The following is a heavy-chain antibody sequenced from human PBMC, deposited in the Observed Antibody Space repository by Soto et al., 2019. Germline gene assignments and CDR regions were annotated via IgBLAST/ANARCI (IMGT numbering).Heavy chain of an antibody. CDR2: MSGSGGTT. J-gene: IGHJ5*02. V-gene: IGHV3-23*01. CDR1: GFPFSSYA. CDR3: ARGTGGSRAGRPLDR. Sequence: GGSLRLSCAASGFPFSSYAMSLVRQSPGKGLEWVSIMSGSGGTTFYADSVKGRFTISRADSNNTVYLQMNSLRDEDTDLYYCARGTGGSRAGRPLDRSGQGKLVTVSS. D-gene: IGHD2-15*01.